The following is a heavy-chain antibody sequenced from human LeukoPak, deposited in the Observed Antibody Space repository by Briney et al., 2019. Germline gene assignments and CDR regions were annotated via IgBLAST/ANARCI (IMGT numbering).Heavy chain of an antibody. D-gene: IGHD3-22*01. CDR2: ISGSGGST. Sequence: GGSLRLSCAASGFTFSSYAMSWVRQAPGKGLEWVSAISGSGGSTYYADSVKGRFTISRDNSKNTLYLQTNSLRAEDTAVYYCAREGYYYDSSGYHLFDYWGQGTLVTVSS. CDR3: AREGYYYDSSGYHLFDY. V-gene: IGHV3-23*01. CDR1: GFTFSSYA. J-gene: IGHJ4*02.